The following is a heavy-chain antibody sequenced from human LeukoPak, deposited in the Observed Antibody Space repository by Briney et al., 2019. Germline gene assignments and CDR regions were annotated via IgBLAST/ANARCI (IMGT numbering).Heavy chain of an antibody. CDR3: AARSSMVREGY. D-gene: IGHD6-13*01. CDR1: GFTFSSYW. Sequence: SGGSLRLSCAASGFTFSSYWMSWVRQAPGKGLEWVSAISGSGGSTYYADSVKGRFTISRDNSKNTLYLQMNSLRAEDTAVYCCAARSSMVREGYWGQGTLVTVSS. CDR2: ISGSGGST. J-gene: IGHJ4*02. V-gene: IGHV3-23*01.